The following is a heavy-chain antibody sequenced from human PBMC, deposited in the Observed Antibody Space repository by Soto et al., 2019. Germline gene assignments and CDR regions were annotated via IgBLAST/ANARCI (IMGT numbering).Heavy chain of an antibody. J-gene: IGHJ6*02. V-gene: IGHV6-1*01. Sequence: SQTLSLTCAISGDSVSSNSAAWNWIRQSPSRGLEWLGRTYYRSKWYNDYAVSVKSRITINPDPSKNQFSLQLNSVTPEDTAVYYCARGYSSSSWHYYYGMDVWGQGTTVTVSS. D-gene: IGHD6-6*01. CDR2: TYYRSKWYN. CDR1: GDSVSSNSAA. CDR3: ARGYSSSSWHYYYGMDV.